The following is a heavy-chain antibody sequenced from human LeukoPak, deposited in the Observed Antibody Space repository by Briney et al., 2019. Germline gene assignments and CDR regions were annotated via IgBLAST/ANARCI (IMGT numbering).Heavy chain of an antibody. CDR3: TRDPEVPMDV. CDR1: GITFSSHA. V-gene: IGHV3-7*01. CDR2: INQDGSEK. J-gene: IGHJ6*02. Sequence: GGSLRLSCAASGITFSSHAMTWVRQAPGKGLEWVANINQDGSEKNYVDSVKGRFTISRDNAKNSLYLQMNSLRAEDTAVYYCTRDPEVPMDVWGQGTTVTVSS. D-gene: IGHD2-2*01.